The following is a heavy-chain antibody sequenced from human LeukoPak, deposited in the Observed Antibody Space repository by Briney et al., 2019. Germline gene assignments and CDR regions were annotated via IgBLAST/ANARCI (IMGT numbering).Heavy chain of an antibody. D-gene: IGHD5-18*01. CDR3: ARRGYSYGYYFDY. CDR1: GGSFSGYY. Sequence: PSETLSLTCVVYGGSFSGYYWSWIRQPPGKGLEWIGEINHSGSTNYNPSLKSRVTISVDTSKNQFSLKLSSVTAADTAVYYCARRGYSYGYYFDYWGQGTLVTVSS. CDR2: INHSGST. J-gene: IGHJ4*02. V-gene: IGHV4-34*01.